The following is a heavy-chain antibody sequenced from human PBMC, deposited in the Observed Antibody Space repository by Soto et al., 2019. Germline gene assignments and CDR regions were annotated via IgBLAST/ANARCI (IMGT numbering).Heavy chain of an antibody. D-gene: IGHD2-2*01. J-gene: IGHJ6*02. CDR1: GFSLTGYY. Sequence: ASVKVSCKASGFSLTGYYFHWIRASPGQGLEWLGWINPNTGGTTYAQKFQGRVALTWDTSINTAYMELGSLRPDDTAMYYCARERYQVVSDGMDVWGQGTSVTVSS. CDR2: INPNTGGT. CDR3: ARERYQVVSDGMDV. V-gene: IGHV1-2*02.